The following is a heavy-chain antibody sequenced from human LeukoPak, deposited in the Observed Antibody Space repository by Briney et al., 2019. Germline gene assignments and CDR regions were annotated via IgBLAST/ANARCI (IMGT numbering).Heavy chain of an antibody. CDR3: AREGATTVTLSH. Sequence: GGSLRLSCAASGFTFSSYSMNWVRQAPGKGLEWFSSISSSSSYIYYADSVKGRFTISRDNAKNSLYLQTNSLRAEDTAVYYCAREGATTVTLSHWGQGTLVTVSS. D-gene: IGHD4-17*01. J-gene: IGHJ4*02. CDR2: ISSSSSYI. V-gene: IGHV3-21*01. CDR1: GFTFSSYS.